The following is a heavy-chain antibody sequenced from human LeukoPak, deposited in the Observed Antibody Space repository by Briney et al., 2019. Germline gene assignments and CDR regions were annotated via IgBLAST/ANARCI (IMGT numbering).Heavy chain of an antibody. V-gene: IGHV4-4*07. CDR3: ARGASYSSGWYNWFDP. J-gene: IGHJ5*02. CDR1: GGSISSYY. Sequence: SETLSLTCTVSGGSISSYYWSWIRQPAGKGLEWIGRIYTSGSTNYNPSLKSRVTMSVDTSKNQFSLKLSSVTAADTAVYYCARGASYSSGWYNWFDPWGQGTLVTVSS. CDR2: IYTSGST. D-gene: IGHD6-19*01.